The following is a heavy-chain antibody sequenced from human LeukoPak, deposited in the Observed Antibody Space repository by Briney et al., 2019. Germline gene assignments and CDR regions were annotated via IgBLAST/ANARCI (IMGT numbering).Heavy chain of an antibody. CDR3: ATKTVGATGYAFDI. J-gene: IGHJ3*02. V-gene: IGHV4-4*02. Sequence: PSETLSLTCAVSGGPISSSNWWSWVRQPPGKGLEWIGEIYHSGSTNYNPSLKSRVTISVDKSKNHFSLRLSSVTAADTAVYYCATKTVGATGYAFDIWGQGTMVTVSS. CDR1: GGPISSSNW. CDR2: IYHSGST. D-gene: IGHD1-26*01.